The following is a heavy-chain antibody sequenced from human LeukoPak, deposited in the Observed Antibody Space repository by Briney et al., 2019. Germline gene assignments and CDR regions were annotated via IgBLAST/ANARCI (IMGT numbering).Heavy chain of an antibody. J-gene: IGHJ3*02. CDR2: FDPEDGET. V-gene: IGHV1-24*01. D-gene: IGHD7-27*01. Sequence: ASVKVSCKVSGYTLTELSMHWLRQAPGKRLEWMGGFDPEDGETIYAQKFQGRVTMTEDTSTDTAYMELSSLRSEHTAVYYCATLGTYGAFDIWGQGTMVTVSS. CDR1: GYTLTELS. CDR3: ATLGTYGAFDI.